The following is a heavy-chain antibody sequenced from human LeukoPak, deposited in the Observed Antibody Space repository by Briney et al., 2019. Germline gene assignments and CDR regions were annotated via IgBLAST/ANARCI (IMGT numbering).Heavy chain of an antibody. CDR2: ISYDESNK. CDR1: GFTFSSYG. D-gene: IGHD3-22*01. Sequence: GGSLRLSCAASGFTFSSYGMHWVRQAPGKGLEWVAVISYDESNKYYTDSVKGRFTISRDNSKNTLYLQMNSLRAEDTAVYYCARDYYDSSGRVLYGMDVWGQGTTVTVSS. CDR3: ARDYYDSSGRVLYGMDV. J-gene: IGHJ6*02. V-gene: IGHV3-30*03.